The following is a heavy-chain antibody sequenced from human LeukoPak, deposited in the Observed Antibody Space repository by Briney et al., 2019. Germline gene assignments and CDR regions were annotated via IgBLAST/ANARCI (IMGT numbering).Heavy chain of an antibody. CDR2: IYYSGST. CDR3: ARDFWSGYYADYYYYMDV. Sequence: KPSGTLSLTCTVSGGSISNYYWSWIRQPPGKGLEWIGYIYYSGSTNYNPSLKSRVTISVDTSKNQFSLMLSSVTAADTAVYYCARDFWSGYYADYYYYMDVWGKGTTVTVSS. J-gene: IGHJ6*03. CDR1: GGSISNYY. D-gene: IGHD3-3*01. V-gene: IGHV4-59*01.